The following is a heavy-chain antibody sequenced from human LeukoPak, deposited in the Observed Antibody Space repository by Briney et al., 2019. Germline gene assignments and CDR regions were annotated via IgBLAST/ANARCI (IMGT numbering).Heavy chain of an antibody. D-gene: IGHD6-13*01. CDR1: GASINSTYY. Sequence: PSETLSLTCTVSGASINSTYYWGWIRQPPGKGLESIGSIHHSGSTYYNPSLKSRVTISVDTSKNQFSLKLSSVTAADTAVYYCARQYSSSWYFFDHWGQGTLVTVSS. J-gene: IGHJ4*02. CDR3: ARQYSSSWYFFDH. CDR2: IHHSGST. V-gene: IGHV4-38-2*02.